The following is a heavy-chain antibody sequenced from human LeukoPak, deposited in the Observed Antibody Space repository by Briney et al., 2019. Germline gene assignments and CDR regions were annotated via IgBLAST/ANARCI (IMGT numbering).Heavy chain of an antibody. V-gene: IGHV4-39*01. CDR2: IYYSGST. CDR3: ARRALNYAYFDH. Sequence: PSETLSLTCAVYGGSFSSYYWGWIRQPPGKGLEWIGSIYYSGSTYYNPSLKSRVTISVDTSKNQFSLTLTSVTAADTAVYYCARRALNYAYFDHWGQGTLVTVSS. J-gene: IGHJ4*02. CDR1: GGSFSSYY. D-gene: IGHD3-16*01.